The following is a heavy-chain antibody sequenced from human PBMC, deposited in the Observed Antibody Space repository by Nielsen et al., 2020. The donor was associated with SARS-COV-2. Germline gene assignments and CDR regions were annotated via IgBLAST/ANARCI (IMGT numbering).Heavy chain of an antibody. J-gene: IGHJ4*02. CDR2: IKQDGGEK. D-gene: IGHD3-22*01. Sequence: VRQAPGKGLEWVANIKQDGGEKNYVDSVKGRFTISRNNAKNSLYLQMNSLRAEDTAVYYCARVRYSSGYGPLYYWGQGTLVTVSS. V-gene: IGHV3-7*04. CDR3: ARVRYSSGYGPLYY.